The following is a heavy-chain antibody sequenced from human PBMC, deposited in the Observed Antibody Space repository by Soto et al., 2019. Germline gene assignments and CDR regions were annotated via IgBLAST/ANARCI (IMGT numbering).Heavy chain of an antibody. V-gene: IGHV3-21*01. CDR2: ISSSASYM. D-gene: IGHD5-12*01. J-gene: IGHJ4*02. CDR3: ARECVDTVTSITIPFDY. Sequence: GGSLRLPCATSGFTFSRCDMNWVRQAPGKGLEWGSFISSSASYMYYAGSVKGRLTISRDNSKKSLYLQMNSLRADDTAVYYCARECVDTVTSITIPFDYWGQGALVTVSS. CDR1: GFTFSRCD.